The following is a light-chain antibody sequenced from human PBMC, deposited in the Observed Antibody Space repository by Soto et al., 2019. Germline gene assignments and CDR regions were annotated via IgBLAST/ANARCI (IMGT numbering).Light chain of an antibody. Sequence: EIVLTQSPATLSLSPGERATLSCRASQSVSKYLAWYQQKPGQAPRLLIYGASNRATGIPARFTGSGSGTDFTLTLVTLETQDFAVYYCHHRGEWPRTFGQGTKLEIK. CDR3: HHRGEWPRT. V-gene: IGKV3-11*01. CDR2: GAS. CDR1: QSVSKY. J-gene: IGKJ2*01.